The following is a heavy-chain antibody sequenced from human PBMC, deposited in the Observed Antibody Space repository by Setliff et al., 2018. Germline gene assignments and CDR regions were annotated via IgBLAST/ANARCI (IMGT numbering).Heavy chain of an antibody. CDR1: GDSISGDY. Sequence: PSETLSLTCTVSGDSISGDYWSWIRQPAGRGLEWIGHIDPSGTTNYNPSLKSRVTISVDTAKNQFSLRLKSVTAADTAVYYCARGHSRSSVWYVVPHFDYWGQGTLVTVSS. V-gene: IGHV4-4*07. J-gene: IGHJ4*02. D-gene: IGHD6-19*01. CDR2: IDPSGTT. CDR3: ARGHSRSSVWYVVPHFDY.